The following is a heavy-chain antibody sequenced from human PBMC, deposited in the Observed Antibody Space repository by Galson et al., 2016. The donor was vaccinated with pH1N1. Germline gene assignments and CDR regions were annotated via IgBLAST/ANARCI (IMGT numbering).Heavy chain of an antibody. CDR2: TYYRSTWYF. J-gene: IGHJ6*03. D-gene: IGHD1-26*01. CDR1: GDSVATNSAA. Sequence: CAISGDSVATNSAAWNWIRQSPSRGLEWLGRTYYRSTWYFDYAASVQSRIRINPDTSKNQFSLQLNSVTPEDTAVYYCARAPRDWDTDYLYHFMDVWGQGTTATVSS. CDR3: ARAPRDWDTDYLYHFMDV. V-gene: IGHV6-1*01.